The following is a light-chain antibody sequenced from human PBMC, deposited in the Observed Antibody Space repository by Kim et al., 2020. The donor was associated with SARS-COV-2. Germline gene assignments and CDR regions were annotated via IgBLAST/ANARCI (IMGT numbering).Light chain of an antibody. Sequence: EIVMTQSPATLSLSPGERATLSCRASQSVSSYSAWYQQKPGQAPRLLIYDAYKRATGIPARFSGSGSGTEFTLTISSLEPEDFAVYYCQQRYTWPQLTFGGGTKVEIK. J-gene: IGKJ4*01. CDR2: DAY. V-gene: IGKV3-11*01. CDR3: QQRYTWPQLT. CDR1: QSVSSY.